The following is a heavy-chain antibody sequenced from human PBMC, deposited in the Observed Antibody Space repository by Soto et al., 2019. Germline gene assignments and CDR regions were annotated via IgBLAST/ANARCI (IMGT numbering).Heavy chain of an antibody. Sequence: ESSVKFSCKASGFTFTGYYMHRVRQAPGQGLEWMGIINPSGGSTSYAQKFQGRVTMTRDTSTSTVYMELSSLRSEDTAVYYCARVRRSSGYYYGYWGQGTPVTVSS. CDR1: GFTFTGYY. CDR2: INPSGGST. J-gene: IGHJ4*02. D-gene: IGHD3-22*01. V-gene: IGHV1-46*01. CDR3: ARVRRSSGYYYGY.